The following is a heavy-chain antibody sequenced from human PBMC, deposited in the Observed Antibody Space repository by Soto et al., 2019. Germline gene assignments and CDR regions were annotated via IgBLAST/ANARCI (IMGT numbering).Heavy chain of an antibody. CDR2: MNPNSGHT. J-gene: IGHJ4*02. D-gene: IGHD6-19*01. Sequence: QVQLVQSGAEVKKPGASVKGSCKASGYTFTIYDINWVRQATGQVLEWMGWMNPNSGHTGYAQKFQGRVTMTRNTSIRTAYIELSSMRSENTAVYYCARGGQGLTLDCGPGSLVTVAS. CDR3: ARGGQGLTLD. V-gene: IGHV1-8*01. CDR1: GYTFTIYD.